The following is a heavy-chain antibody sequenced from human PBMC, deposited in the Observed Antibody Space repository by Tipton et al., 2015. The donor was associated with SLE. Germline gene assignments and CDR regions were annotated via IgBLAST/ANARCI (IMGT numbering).Heavy chain of an antibody. Sequence: LRLFCTVSGGSISSSSYYWGWIRQPPGKGLEWIGSIYYSGSTYYNPSLKSRVTISVDTSKNQFSLKLSSVTAADTAVYYCARQAPKVALDYWGQGTLVTVSS. V-gene: IGHV4-39*01. CDR3: ARQAPKVALDY. CDR1: GGSISSSSYY. D-gene: IGHD5-12*01. J-gene: IGHJ4*02. CDR2: IYYSGST.